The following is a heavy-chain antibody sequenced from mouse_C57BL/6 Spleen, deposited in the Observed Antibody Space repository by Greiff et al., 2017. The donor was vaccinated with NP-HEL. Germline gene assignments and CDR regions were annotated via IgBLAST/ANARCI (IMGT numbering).Heavy chain of an antibody. V-gene: IGHV1-18*01. CDR2: INPNNGGT. CDR1: GYTFTDYN. J-gene: IGHJ4*01. D-gene: IGHD1-1*01. CDR3: ARRVLRGYAMDY. Sequence: VQLKQSGPELVKPGASVKIPCKASGYTFTDYNMDWVKQSHGKSLEWIGDINPNNGGTIYNQKFKGKATLTVDKSSSTAYMELRSLTSEDTAVYYCARRVLRGYAMDYWGQGTSVTVSS.